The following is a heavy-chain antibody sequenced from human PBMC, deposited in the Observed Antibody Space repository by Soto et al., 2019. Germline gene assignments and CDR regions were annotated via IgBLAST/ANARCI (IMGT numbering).Heavy chain of an antibody. CDR3: AKDPVGGVLYSGGRRRGIEH. Sequence: GGSLRLSCAASGFTFSDSSMNWVRQAPGKGLEWVSSISSSSTYIYYADSVRGRFTISRDNAKNSLYLQMNSLRAEDTAVYYCAKDPVGGVLYSGGRRRGIEHWGQGTPVTVSS. J-gene: IGHJ5*02. V-gene: IGHV3-21*01. CDR1: GFTFSDSS. D-gene: IGHD3-16*01. CDR2: ISSSSTYI.